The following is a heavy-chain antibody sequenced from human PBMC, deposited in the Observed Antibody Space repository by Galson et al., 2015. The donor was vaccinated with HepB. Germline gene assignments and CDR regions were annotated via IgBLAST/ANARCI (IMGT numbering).Heavy chain of an antibody. CDR3: AKQGIGWFRRFDY. Sequence: SETLSLTCAVYNGSFNGYSWNWIRQSPGKGLEWIGEFSHSGGTNYNPSLKSRVTISGDTSKNQLSLKLSSVTAADTAIYYCAKQGIGWFRRFDYWGQGTLVTVSS. CDR1: NGSFNGYS. D-gene: IGHD6-19*01. CDR2: FSHSGGT. V-gene: IGHV4-34*01. J-gene: IGHJ4*02.